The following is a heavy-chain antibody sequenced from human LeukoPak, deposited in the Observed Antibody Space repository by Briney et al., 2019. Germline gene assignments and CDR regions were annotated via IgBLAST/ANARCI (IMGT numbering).Heavy chain of an antibody. Sequence: PSETPSLTCAVYGGSFSGYYWSWIRQPPGKGLEWIGEINHSGSTNYNPSLKSRVTISVDTSKNQFSLKLSSVTAADTAVYYCARAYVLRFLEWPNGAFDIWGQGTMVTVSS. V-gene: IGHV4-34*01. J-gene: IGHJ3*02. CDR3: ARAYVLRFLEWPNGAFDI. CDR2: INHSGST. CDR1: GGSFSGYY. D-gene: IGHD3-3*01.